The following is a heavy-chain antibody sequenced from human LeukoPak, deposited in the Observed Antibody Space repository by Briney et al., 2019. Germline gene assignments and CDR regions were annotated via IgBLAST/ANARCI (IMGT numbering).Heavy chain of an antibody. CDR3: ARGITYYYDSSGYYYFDY. CDR1: GGSTSSDY. Sequence: SETLSLTCTVSGGSTSSDYWSWIRQSPGKGLEWVGYVYNSGDTGKNPSLKSRVTMSVDTSKNQFSLKLSSVTAADTAVYYCARGITYYYDSSGYYYFDYWGQGTLVTVSS. V-gene: IGHV4-59*12. D-gene: IGHD3-22*01. CDR2: VYNSGDT. J-gene: IGHJ4*02.